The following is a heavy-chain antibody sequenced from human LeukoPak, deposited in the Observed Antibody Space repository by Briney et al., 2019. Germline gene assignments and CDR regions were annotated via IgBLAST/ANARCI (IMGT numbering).Heavy chain of an antibody. CDR3: ARLGGAAAGPFDY. Sequence: SETLSLTCTVSGGSVSSGTYYWSWIRQPPGKGLEWIGYMYYSGSTNYNPSLKSRVTISVDTSKNQFSLKLISVTAADTAVYYCARLGGAAAGPFDYWGQGTLVPVSS. V-gene: IGHV4-61*01. CDR1: GGSVSSGTYY. D-gene: IGHD6-13*01. J-gene: IGHJ4*02. CDR2: MYYSGST.